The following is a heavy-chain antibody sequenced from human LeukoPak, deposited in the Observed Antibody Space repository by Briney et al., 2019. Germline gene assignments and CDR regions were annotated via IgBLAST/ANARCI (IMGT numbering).Heavy chain of an antibody. CDR1: GFTFSSYS. J-gene: IGHJ3*02. V-gene: IGHV3-21*01. CDR2: ISSSSSYI. Sequence: KTGGSLRLSCAASGFTFSSYSMNWVRQAPGKGLEWVSSISSSSSYIYYADSVKGRFTISRDNAKNSLYLQMNSLRAEDTAVYYCARAGEAHGYAFDIWGQGTMVTVSS. CDR3: ARAGEAHGYAFDI.